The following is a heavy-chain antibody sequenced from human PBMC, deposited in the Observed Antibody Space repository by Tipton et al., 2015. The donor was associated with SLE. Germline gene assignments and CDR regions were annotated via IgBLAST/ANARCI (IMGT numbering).Heavy chain of an antibody. CDR1: GYTFTSYY. CDR3: ARDMTATWYYS. J-gene: IGHJ5*01. CDR2: INPSDGSA. V-gene: IGHV1-46*01. D-gene: IGHD3-16*01. Sequence: QVQLVQSGPEVKKPGASVKVSCKASGYTFTSYYMQWVRQAPGQGLEWMGIINPSDGSASYAQRFQGRVTMTRDTSTSTVCMDVSSLRSDDTAVYYGARDMTATWYYSWGQGTQVTVSS.